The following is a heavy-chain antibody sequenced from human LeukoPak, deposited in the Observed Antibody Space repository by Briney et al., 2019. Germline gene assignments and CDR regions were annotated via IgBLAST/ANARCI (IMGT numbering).Heavy chain of an antibody. D-gene: IGHD4-11*01. CDR1: GGTFSSYA. J-gene: IGHJ6*03. CDR3: ARSVKATTVITFGAEYYYYYMDV. V-gene: IGHV1-69*01. CDR2: IIPIFGTA. Sequence: ASVKVSCKASGGTFSSYAISWVRQAPGQGLEWMGGIIPIFGTANYAQKFQGRVTITADESTSTAYMELSSLRSEDTAVYYCARSVKATTVITFGAEYYYYYMDVWGKGTTVTVSS.